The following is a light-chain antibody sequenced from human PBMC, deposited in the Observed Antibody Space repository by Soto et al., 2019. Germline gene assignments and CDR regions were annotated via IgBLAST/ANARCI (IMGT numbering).Light chain of an antibody. CDR1: STDVGGYNY. V-gene: IGLV2-14*01. Sequence: QSALTQPASVSGSPGQSITISCTGASTDVGGYNYVSWYQQHPGKAPQLMIYYVSNRPSGVSNRFSGSKSGNTASLTISGLQAEDEGDYYCSSYTSSSTLVVFGGGTKLTVL. J-gene: IGLJ2*01. CDR2: YVS. CDR3: SSYTSSSTLVV.